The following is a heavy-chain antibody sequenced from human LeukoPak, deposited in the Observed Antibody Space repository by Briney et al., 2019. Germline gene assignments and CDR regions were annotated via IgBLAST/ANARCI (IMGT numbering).Heavy chain of an antibody. CDR2: IIPILGIA. D-gene: IGHD2-2*01. CDR1: RGTFITYA. Sequence: SVKVSCKASRGTFITYAISWVRHTPGQGVEWRGRIIPILGIANYAQKFQGRVTITADKSTSTAYMELSSLRSEDTAVYYGARSADIVVVPVAPDDAFDIWGQGTMVTVSS. J-gene: IGHJ3*02. V-gene: IGHV1-69*04. CDR3: ARSADIVVVPVAPDDAFDI.